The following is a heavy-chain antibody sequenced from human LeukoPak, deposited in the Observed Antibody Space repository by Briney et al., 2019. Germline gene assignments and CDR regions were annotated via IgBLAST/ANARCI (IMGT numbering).Heavy chain of an antibody. Sequence: GGSLRLSCTASELTVSRNYMAWVRQAPGKGLECVSVIYTGGRTFYADSVRGRLTISRDISKNTVSLQMNSLKAEDTAVYFCARVEMATSSLDLWGQGTLVSVSS. V-gene: IGHV3-53*01. D-gene: IGHD5-24*01. J-gene: IGHJ5*02. CDR3: ARVEMATSSLDL. CDR2: IYTGGRT. CDR1: ELTVSRNY.